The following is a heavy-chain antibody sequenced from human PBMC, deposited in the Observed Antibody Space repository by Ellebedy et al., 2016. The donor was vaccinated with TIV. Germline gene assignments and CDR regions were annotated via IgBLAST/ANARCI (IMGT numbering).Heavy chain of an antibody. CDR1: GFRFGDYA. CDR2: IRSKAYGGTA. D-gene: IGHD1-26*01. V-gene: IGHV3-49*03. CDR3: TSDLVGATVY. J-gene: IGHJ4*01. Sequence: GESLKISCTAAGFRFGDYAMSWFRQAPGKGLEWVGFIRSKAYGGTAEYAASVQGRFTISRDDSKSIAYLQMNSLKIEDTAVYYCTSDLVGATVYWGHGTLVTVSS.